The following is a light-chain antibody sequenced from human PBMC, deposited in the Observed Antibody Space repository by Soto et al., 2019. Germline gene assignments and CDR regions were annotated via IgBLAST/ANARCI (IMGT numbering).Light chain of an antibody. CDR2: YDS. CDR3: KVWASSSDHYVV. V-gene: IGLV3-21*04. Sequence: SYELTQPPSVSGAPGKTARITCGGNNIGSKSVTWYQQKPGQAPVLVIYYDSDRPSGIPERFSGSNSGNTATLTISRLEAGDEADYYCKVWASSSDHYVVFGGGTKLTVL. CDR1: NIGSKS. J-gene: IGLJ2*01.